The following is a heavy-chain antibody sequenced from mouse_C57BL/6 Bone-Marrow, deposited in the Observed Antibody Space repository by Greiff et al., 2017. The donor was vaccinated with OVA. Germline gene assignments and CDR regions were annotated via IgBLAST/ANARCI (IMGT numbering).Heavy chain of an antibody. V-gene: IGHV1-64*01. CDR3: AREGNYYGSFWYFDG. J-gene: IGHJ1*03. Sequence: QVQLQQPGAELVKPGASVKLSCKASGYTFTSYWMPWVKQRPGQGLEWIGMIHPNSGSTNYNEKFKSKATLTVDKSSSTAYMQLSSLTSEDSAVYYCAREGNYYGSFWYFDGWGTGTTVTVSS. D-gene: IGHD1-1*01. CDR1: GYTFTSYW. CDR2: IHPNSGST.